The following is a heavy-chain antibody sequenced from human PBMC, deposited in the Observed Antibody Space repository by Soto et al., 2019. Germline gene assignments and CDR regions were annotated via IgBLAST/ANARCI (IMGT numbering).Heavy chain of an antibody. CDR1: GGSISSSSYY. Sequence: QLQLQESGPGLVKPSETLSLTCTVSGGSISSSSYYWGWIRQPPGKGLEWIGSIYYSGSTYYNPSLKSRVTISVDTSKNQFSLKLSSVTAADTAVYYCARHSGGLVISVIVVATWAFDIWGQGTMVTVSS. CDR3: ARHSGGLVISVIVVATWAFDI. CDR2: IYYSGST. D-gene: IGHD3-22*01. V-gene: IGHV4-39*01. J-gene: IGHJ3*02.